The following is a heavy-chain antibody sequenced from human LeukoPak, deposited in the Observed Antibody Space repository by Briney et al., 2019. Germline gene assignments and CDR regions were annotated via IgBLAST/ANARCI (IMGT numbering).Heavy chain of an antibody. CDR3: ARDGIAVAPYYFDY. D-gene: IGHD6-19*01. Sequence: LTGRSLRLSCAASGFTFSSYGMHWVRQAPGKGLEWVAVIWYDGGNKYYADSVKGRFTISRDNSKNTLYLQMNSLRAEDTAVYYCARDGIAVAPYYFDYWGQGTLVTVSS. CDR2: IWYDGGNK. J-gene: IGHJ4*02. CDR1: GFTFSSYG. V-gene: IGHV3-33*01.